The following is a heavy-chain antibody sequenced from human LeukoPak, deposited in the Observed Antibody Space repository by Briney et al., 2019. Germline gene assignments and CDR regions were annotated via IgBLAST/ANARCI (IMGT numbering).Heavy chain of an antibody. Sequence: GGSLRLSCVASGFTFSSYEMNWVRQAPGEGLEWVSYIHNGGSSTYYADSVKGRFTISRDNGKNSLHLQMNSLRVEDTAVYYCARWTRVTSSSLWYFDLWSRGTLVTVSS. CDR1: GFTFSSYE. CDR2: IHNGGSST. CDR3: ARWTRVTSSSLWYFDL. J-gene: IGHJ2*01. V-gene: IGHV3-48*03. D-gene: IGHD6-6*01.